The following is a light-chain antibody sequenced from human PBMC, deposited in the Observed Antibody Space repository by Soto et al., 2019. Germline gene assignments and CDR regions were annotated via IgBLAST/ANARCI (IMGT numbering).Light chain of an antibody. V-gene: IGLV2-14*01. CDR1: SSDVGGYNL. J-gene: IGLJ1*01. CDR2: EVS. CDR3: TSYTDSGTLV. Sequence: QSALTQPASVSGSPGQSITISCTGASSDVGGYNLVSWYQQYPGKAPKLMIYEVSNRPSGVSNRFSGSKSGNTASLTISGLQAEDEADYHCTSYTDSGTLVFGTGTKVTVL.